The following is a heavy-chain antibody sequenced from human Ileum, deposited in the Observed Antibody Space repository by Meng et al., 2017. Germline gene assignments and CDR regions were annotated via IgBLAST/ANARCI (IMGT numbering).Heavy chain of an antibody. J-gene: IGHJ5*02. CDR2: IYYRGGA. CDR3: ARLLDSSDWGWFDP. V-gene: IGHV4-59*08. D-gene: IGHD3-22*01. CDR1: GASISSHY. Sequence: QVQLQESGPGLVKPSETLALTCGVSGASISSHYWTWIRQPPGKGLEYIGYIYYRGGASYNPSPRSRVTMSVDTSKNQFSLNLSSVTAADTAVYYCARLLDSSDWGWFDPWGQGTLVTVSS.